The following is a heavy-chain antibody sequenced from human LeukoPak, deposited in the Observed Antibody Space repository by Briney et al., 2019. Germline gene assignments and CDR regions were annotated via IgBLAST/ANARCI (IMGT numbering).Heavy chain of an antibody. J-gene: IGHJ4*02. CDR1: GYTFTSYD. V-gene: IGHV1-8*01. CDR3: ARRYYDFWSGYYGFDY. CDR2: MNPNSGNT. Sequence: GASVKVSCKASGYTFTSYDINWVRQATGQGLEWKGWMNPNSGNTGYAQKFQGRVTMTRNTSISTAYMELSSLRSEDTAVYYCARRYYDFWSGYYGFDYWGQGTLVTVSS. D-gene: IGHD3-3*01.